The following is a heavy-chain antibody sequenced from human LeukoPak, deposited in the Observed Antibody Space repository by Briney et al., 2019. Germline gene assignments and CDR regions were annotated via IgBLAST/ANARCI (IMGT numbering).Heavy chain of an antibody. D-gene: IGHD2-21*01. CDR3: AKRDRPCSGECSAPYYFDY. CDR2: ISSGGGHT. V-gene: IGHV3-23*01. Sequence: GGSLRLSCAASGFTFSSYAMTWVRPAPGKGLEWVPSISSGGGHTYYSDSVKGRFTISRDNSKNTLYLQMSSLRDEDTAVYYCAKRDRPCSGECSAPYYFDYSGQGTLVTVSS. J-gene: IGHJ4*02. CDR1: GFTFSSYA.